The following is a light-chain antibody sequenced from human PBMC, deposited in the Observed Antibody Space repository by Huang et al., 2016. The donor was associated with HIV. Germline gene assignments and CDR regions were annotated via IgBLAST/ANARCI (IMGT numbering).Light chain of an antibody. CDR1: QSVGTY. CDR2: EAA. V-gene: IGKV3-11*01. Sequence: DIVLTQSPGTLSLSPGARATLSCRASQSVGTYLTWYQHKPGQAPKLLMHEAANRAAGIPPRVSGSGSGTDFTLTINDLQSEDAVVYYCQQRSGWPPTFGGGTKV. J-gene: IGKJ4*01. CDR3: QQRSGWPPT.